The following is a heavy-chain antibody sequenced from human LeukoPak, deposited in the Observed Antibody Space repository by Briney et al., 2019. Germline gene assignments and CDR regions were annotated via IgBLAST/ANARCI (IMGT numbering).Heavy chain of an antibody. CDR1: GGSISSYY. CDR3: ARHRYYYGSGSYSPFDP. J-gene: IGHJ5*02. Sequence: SETLSLTCTVSGGSISSYYWSWIRQPPGKGLEWIGYIYYSGSTNYSPSLKSRVTISVDTSKNQFSLKLSSVTAADTAVYYCARHRYYYGSGSYSPFDPWGQGTLVTVSS. CDR2: IYYSGST. D-gene: IGHD3-10*01. V-gene: IGHV4-59*08.